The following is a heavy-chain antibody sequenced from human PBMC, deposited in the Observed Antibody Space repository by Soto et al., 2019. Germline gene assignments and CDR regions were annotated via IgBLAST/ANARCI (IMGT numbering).Heavy chain of an antibody. V-gene: IGHV3-30*18. CDR2: ISDDGNIK. CDR1: GLTFNRAG. Sequence: GGSLRLSCAASGLTFNRAGMHWVRQAPGKGLEWVALISDDGNIKYYADSVEGRFTISRDNSKDTLYLQMNSLRVEDTAVYYCAKDKGKRYFDYWRQGILVTVSS. CDR3: AKDKGKRYFDY. J-gene: IGHJ4*02.